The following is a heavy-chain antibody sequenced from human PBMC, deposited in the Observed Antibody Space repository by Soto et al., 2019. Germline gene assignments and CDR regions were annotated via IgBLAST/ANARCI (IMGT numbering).Heavy chain of an antibody. J-gene: IGHJ6*03. CDR2: ISWNSGSI. D-gene: IGHD6-6*01. CDR1: GFTFDDYA. Sequence: GGSLRLSCAASGFTFDDYAMHWVRQAPGKGLEWVSGISWNSGSIGYADSVKGRFTISRDNAKNSLYLQMNSLRAEDTALYYCARVIAARVNYMDVWGKGTTVTVSS. CDR3: ARVIAARVNYMDV. V-gene: IGHV3-9*01.